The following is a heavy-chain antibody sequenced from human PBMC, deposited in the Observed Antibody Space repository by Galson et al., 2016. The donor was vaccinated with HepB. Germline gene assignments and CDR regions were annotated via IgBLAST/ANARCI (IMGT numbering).Heavy chain of an antibody. CDR2: INAGNGNT. J-gene: IGHJ5*02. CDR3: ARLKVYDSTGGWFDP. CDR1: GYTFTTYA. Sequence: SVKVSCKASGYTFTTYAMHWVRQAPGQRLEWMGWINAGNGNTKYSQKFQGRVAITRDTSASTAYMDLSSLRSEDTAVYYCARLKVYDSTGGWFDPWGQGTLVTVSS. D-gene: IGHD3-22*01. V-gene: IGHV1-3*01.